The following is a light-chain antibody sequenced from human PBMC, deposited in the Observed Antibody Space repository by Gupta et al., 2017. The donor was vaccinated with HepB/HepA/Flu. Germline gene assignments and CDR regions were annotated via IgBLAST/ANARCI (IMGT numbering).Light chain of an antibody. V-gene: IGKV3-11*01. CDR2: DAS. J-gene: IGKJ1*01. Sequence: EIVLTQSPATLSLSPGERATLSCRASQSVSSYLAWYQQKPGQAPRLLIYDASNRATGIPARFSGSGYGTDLTLTISSREQEDFAGYYCQQRSNWPPWTFGQGTKVEIK. CDR3: QQRSNWPPWT. CDR1: QSVSSY.